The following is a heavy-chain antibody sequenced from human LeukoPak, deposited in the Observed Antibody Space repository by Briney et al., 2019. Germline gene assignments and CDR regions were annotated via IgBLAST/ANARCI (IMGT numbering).Heavy chain of an antibody. J-gene: IGHJ4*02. CDR1: GYTFTGYY. CDR3: ARANRYYDSSGLLDY. V-gene: IGHV1-2*02. Sequence: ASVNVSCKASGYTFTGYYMHWVRQAPGQGLEWMGGINPNSGATNYAQKFQGRVTMTSDTSISTAYMELTRLRSDDTAVYYCARANRYYDSSGLLDYWGQGTLVTVSS. CDR2: INPNSGAT. D-gene: IGHD3-22*01.